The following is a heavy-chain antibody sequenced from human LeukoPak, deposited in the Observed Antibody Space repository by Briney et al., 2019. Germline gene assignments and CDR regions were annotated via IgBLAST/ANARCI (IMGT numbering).Heavy chain of an antibody. J-gene: IGHJ4*02. CDR1: GFTFDDYA. CDR2: ISWNSGSI. D-gene: IGHD2-15*01. CDR3: AKDSSSGGQYYFDY. V-gene: IGHV3-9*01. Sequence: PGRSLRLSCAASGFTFDDYAMHWVRQAPGKGLEWVSGISWNSGSIGYADSVKGRFTISRDNAKNSLYLQMNSLRAEDTALYYCAKDSSSGGQYYFDYWGQGTLVTVSS.